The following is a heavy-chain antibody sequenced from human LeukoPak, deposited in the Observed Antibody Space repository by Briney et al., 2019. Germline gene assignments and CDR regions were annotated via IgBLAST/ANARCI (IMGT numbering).Heavy chain of an antibody. Sequence: ASVKVSCKASGYTFSDFYFHWVRQAPGQGLEWMGWINPNSGATNDAQKFQGRVTMTRDMSIRTAYMELRSLRSDDTAVYYCARARSPSSPLFDYLAQGTLVTVSS. CDR3: ARARSPSSPLFDY. J-gene: IGHJ4*02. D-gene: IGHD2-2*01. CDR2: INPNSGAT. CDR1: GYTFSDFY. V-gene: IGHV1-2*02.